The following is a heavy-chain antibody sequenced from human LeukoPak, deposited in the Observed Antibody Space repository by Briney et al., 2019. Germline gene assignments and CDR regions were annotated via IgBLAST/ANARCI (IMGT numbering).Heavy chain of an antibody. CDR3: ARDLPICSGGSCYTGPFDY. Sequence: PGGSLRLSCAASGFTVSSNYMSWVRQAPGKGLEWVSVIYSGGSTYYADCVKGRFTISRDNSKNTLYLQMNSLRAEDTAVYYCARDLPICSGGSCYTGPFDYWGQGTLVTVSS. D-gene: IGHD2-15*01. J-gene: IGHJ4*02. CDR1: GFTVSSNY. V-gene: IGHV3-53*01. CDR2: IYSGGST.